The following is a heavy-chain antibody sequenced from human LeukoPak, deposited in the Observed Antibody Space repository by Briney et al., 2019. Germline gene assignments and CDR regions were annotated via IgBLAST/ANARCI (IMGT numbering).Heavy chain of an antibody. CDR2: IIPIFGTA. V-gene: IGHV1-69*13. Sequence: SVKVSCKASGGTFSSYAISWVRQAPGQGLEWMGGIIPIFGTANYAQKFQGRVTITEDESTSTAYMELSSLRSEDTAVYYCAGGTYYDILTGPSAGWFDPWGQGTLVTVSS. CDR3: AGGTYYDILTGPSAGWFDP. CDR1: GGTFSSYA. J-gene: IGHJ5*02. D-gene: IGHD3-9*01.